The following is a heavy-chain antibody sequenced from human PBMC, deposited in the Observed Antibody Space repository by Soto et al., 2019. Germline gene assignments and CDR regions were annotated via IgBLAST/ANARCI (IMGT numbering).Heavy chain of an antibody. CDR3: AARGGSGWYDYGMDV. V-gene: IGHV1-58*01. Sequence: SVKVSCKASGFTFTSSAVQWVRQARGQRLEWIGWIVVGSGNTNYAQKFQERVTITRDMSTSTAYMELSSLRSEDTAVYYCAARGGSGWYDYGMDVWGQGTTVTVSS. CDR1: GFTFTSSA. CDR2: IVVGSGNT. D-gene: IGHD6-19*01. J-gene: IGHJ6*02.